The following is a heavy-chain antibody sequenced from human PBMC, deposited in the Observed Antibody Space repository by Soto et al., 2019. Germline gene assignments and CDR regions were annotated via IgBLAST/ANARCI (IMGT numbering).Heavy chain of an antibody. V-gene: IGHV3-21*01. Sequence: AGGSLRLSCAASGFTFSSYSMNWVRQAPGKGLEWVSSISSSSSYIYYADSVKGRFTISRDNAKNSLYLQMNSLRAEDTAVYYCARGPYSGSYYNFDYWGQGTLVTVSS. D-gene: IGHD1-26*01. CDR3: ARGPYSGSYYNFDY. J-gene: IGHJ4*02. CDR1: GFTFSSYS. CDR2: ISSSSSYI.